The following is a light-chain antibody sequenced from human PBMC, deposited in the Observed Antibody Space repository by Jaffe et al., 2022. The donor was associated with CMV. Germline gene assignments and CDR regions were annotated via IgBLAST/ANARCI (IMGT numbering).Light chain of an antibody. CDR2: WAS. CDR3: QQYYSSPQLT. J-gene: IGKJ4*01. CDR1: QNVLYNSNNKYY. V-gene: IGKV4-1*01. Sequence: DIVMTQSPDSLAVSLGERATINCKSSQNVLYNSNNKYYIAWYQQKPGRPPKLLIYWASTRQSGVPDRFSGSGSGTDFTLTISSLQAEDVAVYYCQQYYSSPQLTFGGGTKVEIK.